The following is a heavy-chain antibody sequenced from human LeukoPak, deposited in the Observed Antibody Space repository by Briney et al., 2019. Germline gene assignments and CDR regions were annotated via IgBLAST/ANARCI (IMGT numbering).Heavy chain of an antibody. Sequence: GASVKVSCKASGGTFSSYAISWVRQAPGQGLEWVGRIIPILGIANYAQKFQGRVTITADKSTSTAYMELSSLRSEDTAVYYCARDLYYGGNSGFLFFGYWGQGTLVTVSS. CDR2: IIPILGIA. D-gene: IGHD4-23*01. J-gene: IGHJ4*02. CDR3: ARDLYYGGNSGFLFFGY. V-gene: IGHV1-69*04. CDR1: GGTFSSYA.